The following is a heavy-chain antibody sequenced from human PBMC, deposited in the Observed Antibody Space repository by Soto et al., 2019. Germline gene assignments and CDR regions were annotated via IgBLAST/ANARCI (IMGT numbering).Heavy chain of an antibody. D-gene: IGHD3-10*01. J-gene: IGHJ4*02. CDR2: IYWDDDK. CDR3: PHRRSPRGLDY. V-gene: IGHV2-5*02. Sequence: QITLKESGPTLVKPTQTLTLTCTFSGFSLSTSGVGVGWIRQPPGKALEWLALIYWDDDKRYSPSLKSTLTITKGTTNIQVVLTIANMDPVETAIYNSPHRRSPRGLDYWGQGTVVTVSS. CDR1: GFSLSTSGVG.